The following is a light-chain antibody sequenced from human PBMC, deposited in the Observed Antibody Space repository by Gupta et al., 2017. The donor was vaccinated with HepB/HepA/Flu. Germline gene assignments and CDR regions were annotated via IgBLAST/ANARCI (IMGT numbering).Light chain of an antibody. Sequence: SYALTQPPSVSVSPGQTASITCSGDKLGDKYACWYQQKPGQSPVLVIYKDSKRPSGIPERFSGSISANTATLTISGTQAMDEADYYCQAWDSSTVVFGGGTKLTVL. CDR1: KLGDKY. CDR2: KDS. V-gene: IGLV3-1*01. J-gene: IGLJ2*01. CDR3: QAWDSSTVV.